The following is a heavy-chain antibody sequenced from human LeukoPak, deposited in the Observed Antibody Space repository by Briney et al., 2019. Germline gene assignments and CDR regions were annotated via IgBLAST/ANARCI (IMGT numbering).Heavy chain of an antibody. CDR3: AKHSSSWYDPFDY. CDR2: ISYDGSNK. CDR1: GFTFSSYG. D-gene: IGHD6-13*01. J-gene: IGHJ4*02. Sequence: GALRLSCAASGFTFSSYGMHWVRQAPGKGLEWVAVISYDGSNKYYADSVKGRFTISRDNSKNTRYLQMNSLRAEDTAVYYCAKHSSSWYDPFDYWGQGTLVTVSS. V-gene: IGHV3-30*18.